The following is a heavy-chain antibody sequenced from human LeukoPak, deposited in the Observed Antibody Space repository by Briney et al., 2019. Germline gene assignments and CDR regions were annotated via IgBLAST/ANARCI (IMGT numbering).Heavy chain of an antibody. CDR2: IYYSGNT. Sequence: SETQSLTCTVSGVSISSSNSYWGWIRQPPGKGLEWIGSIYYSGNTHYNASLKSQVSISIDTSKNQFSLRLTSVTAADTAVYYCARQTGSGLFILPGGQGTLVTVSS. V-gene: IGHV4-39*01. D-gene: IGHD3/OR15-3a*01. CDR1: GVSISSSNSY. J-gene: IGHJ4*02. CDR3: ARQTGSGLFILP.